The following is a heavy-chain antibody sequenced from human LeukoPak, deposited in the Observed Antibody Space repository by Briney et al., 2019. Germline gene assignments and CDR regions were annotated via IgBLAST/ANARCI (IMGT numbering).Heavy chain of an antibody. CDR3: ARDPYTSSSWYRGRANNGFDP. D-gene: IGHD6-13*01. CDR1: GYTFTTYP. Sequence: ASVKVSCKASGYTFTTYPMNWVRQAPGQGLEWMGWINTNTGNPTYAQGFTGRFVFSLDTSVSTAYLQISSLKADDTAVYYCARDPYTSSSWYRGRANNGFDPWGQGTLVTVSS. CDR2: INTNTGNP. J-gene: IGHJ5*02. V-gene: IGHV7-4-1*02.